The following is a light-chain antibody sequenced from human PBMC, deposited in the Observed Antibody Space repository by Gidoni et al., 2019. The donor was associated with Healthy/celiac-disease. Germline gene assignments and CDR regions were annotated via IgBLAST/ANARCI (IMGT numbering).Light chain of an antibody. J-gene: IGKJ3*01. Sequence: DSVLTQSPGTLSLSPGERATLSCRASQSVSSSYLAWYQQKPGQAPRLLIYGASSMATGIPYRFSGGGSGTDFTLTISRLEPEDFAVYYCQQYGSSPGFTFGPGTKVDIK. CDR1: QSVSSSY. CDR3: QQYGSSPGFT. V-gene: IGKV3-20*01. CDR2: GAS.